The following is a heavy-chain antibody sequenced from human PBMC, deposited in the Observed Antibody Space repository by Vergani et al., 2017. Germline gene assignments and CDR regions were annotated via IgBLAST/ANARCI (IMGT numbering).Heavy chain of an antibody. CDR1: GFTFTSSA. CDR3: AAGDDYYDSSGYFDAFDI. V-gene: IGHV1-58*02. CDR2: IVVGSGNT. Sequence: QMQLVQSGPEVKKPGTSVKVSCKASGFTFTSSAMQWLRQARGQRLEWIGWIVVGSGNTNYAQKFQERVTITRDMSTSTAYMELSSLRSEDTAVYYCAAGDDYYDSSGYFDAFDIWSQGTMVTVSS. D-gene: IGHD3-22*01. J-gene: IGHJ3*02.